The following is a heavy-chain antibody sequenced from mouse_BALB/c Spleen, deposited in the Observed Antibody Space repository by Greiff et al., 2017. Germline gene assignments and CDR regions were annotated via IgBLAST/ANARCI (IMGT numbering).Heavy chain of an antibody. CDR1: GFTFTDYY. J-gene: IGHJ4*01. CDR3: ARVRDYYAMDY. Sequence: EVKLVESGGGLVQPGGSLRLSCATSGFTFTDYYMSWVRQPPGKALEWLGFIRNKANGYTTEYSASVKGRFTISRDNSQSILYLQMNTLRAEDSATYYCARVRDYYAMDYWGQGTSVTVSS. V-gene: IGHV7-3*02. CDR2: IRNKANGYTT.